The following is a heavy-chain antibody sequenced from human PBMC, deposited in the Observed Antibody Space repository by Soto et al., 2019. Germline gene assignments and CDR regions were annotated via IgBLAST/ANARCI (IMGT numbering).Heavy chain of an antibody. V-gene: IGHV4-59*02. CDR1: GGSVDNYH. J-gene: IGHJ6*02. CDR3: ARLSHIFPVETYFYHSTDI. CDR2: IHSSGYT. Sequence: PSKTLSLTCTVSGGSVDNYHWSWIRRPPGKGLEWVGYIHSSGYTNYNPSLRSRLTLSVDTSKNQISLKVSPVTAADTAVYYCARLSHIFPVETYFYHSTDIWGQGITVTVSS. D-gene: IGHD3-9*01.